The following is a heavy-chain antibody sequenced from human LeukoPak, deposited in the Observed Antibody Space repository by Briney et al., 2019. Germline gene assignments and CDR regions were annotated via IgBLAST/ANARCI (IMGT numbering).Heavy chain of an antibody. CDR3: ARGAGSGSYESFGWFDP. CDR2: IYYSGST. J-gene: IGHJ5*02. CDR1: GGSISSSSYY. Sequence: SETLSLTCTVSGGSISSSSYYWGWIRQPPGKGLEWIGSIYYSGSTYYNPSLKSRVTISVDTSKNQFSLKLSSVTAADTAVYYCARGAGSGSYESFGWFDPWGQGTLVTVSS. D-gene: IGHD3-10*01. V-gene: IGHV4-39*07.